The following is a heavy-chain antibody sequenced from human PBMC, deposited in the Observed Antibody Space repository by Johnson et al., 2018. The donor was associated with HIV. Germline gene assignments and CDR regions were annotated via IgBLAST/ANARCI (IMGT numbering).Heavy chain of an antibody. V-gene: IGHV3-9*01. D-gene: IGHD5-24*01. CDR1: GFTFDDYA. Sequence: VESGGGLVQPGRSLRLSCAASGFTFDDYAMHWVRQAPGKGLEWVSGISWNSFSIGYADSVKGRFTISRDNAENSLHLQMNSLRTEDTALYYCAKGQLAVEMATITEAFDLCGQGTMVTVSS. CDR3: AKGQLAVEMATITEAFDL. J-gene: IGHJ3*01. CDR2: ISWNSFSI.